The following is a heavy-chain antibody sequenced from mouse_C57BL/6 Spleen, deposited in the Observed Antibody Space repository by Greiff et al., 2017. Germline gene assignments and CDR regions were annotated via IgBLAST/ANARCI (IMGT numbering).Heavy chain of an antibody. Sequence: QVQLQQSGPELVKPGASVKISCKASGYAFSSSWMNWVKQRPGKGLEWIGRIYPGDGDTNYNGKFKGKATLTADKSASTAYMQLCSLTSEDSAVYFCARDYSQYYYAMDYWGQGTSVTVSS. V-gene: IGHV1-82*01. D-gene: IGHD2-12*01. CDR2: IYPGDGDT. J-gene: IGHJ4*01. CDR3: ARDYSQYYYAMDY. CDR1: GYAFSSSW.